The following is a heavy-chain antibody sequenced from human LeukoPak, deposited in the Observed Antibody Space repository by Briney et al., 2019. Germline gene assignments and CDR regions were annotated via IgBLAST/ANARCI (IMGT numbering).Heavy chain of an antibody. V-gene: IGHV3-23*01. CDR2: ISGYGYNT. D-gene: IGHD3-22*01. J-gene: IGHJ4*02. CDR3: AKMGPGAYYYDSSDFDF. CDR1: GLTFRNYA. Sequence: GGSLRLSCAASGLTFRNYAMSWVRQAPEKGLEWVSAISGYGYNTYYADSVQGRFTISRDNSKNTLYLQMNSLRAEDTAVYYCAKMGPGAYYYDSSDFDFWGQGTLVTVSS.